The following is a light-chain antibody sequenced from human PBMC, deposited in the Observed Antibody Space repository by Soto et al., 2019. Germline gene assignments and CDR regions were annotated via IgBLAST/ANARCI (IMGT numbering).Light chain of an antibody. Sequence: QAVVTQEPSLTVSPGGTVTLTCGSSTGAVTSNHHPYWFQQKAGQAPRTLIYDTSNKHSWTPARFSGSLLGDKAALTLSGAQPEDEAQYYCLLSYNAARVFGGGTPLTV. CDR2: DTS. CDR3: LLSYNAARV. CDR1: TGAVTSNHH. J-gene: IGLJ2*01. V-gene: IGLV7-46*01.